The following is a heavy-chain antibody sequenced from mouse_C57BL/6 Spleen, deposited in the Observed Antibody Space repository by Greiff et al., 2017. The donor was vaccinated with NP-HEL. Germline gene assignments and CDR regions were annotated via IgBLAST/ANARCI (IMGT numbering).Heavy chain of an antibody. CDR3: ARAGTCHWYFNV. V-gene: IGHV1-82*01. Sequence: VQLQQSGPELVKPGASVKISCKASGYAFSSSWMNWVKQRPGKGLEWIGRIYPGDGDTNYNGKFKGKATLTAEKSSSTAYMQLSSLTSEDSAVYFCARAGTCHWYFNVWGTGTTVTVSS. CDR2: IYPGDGDT. D-gene: IGHD4-1*01. J-gene: IGHJ1*03. CDR1: GYAFSSSW.